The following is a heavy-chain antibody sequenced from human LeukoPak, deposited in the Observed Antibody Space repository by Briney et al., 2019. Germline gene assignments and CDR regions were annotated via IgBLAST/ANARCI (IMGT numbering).Heavy chain of an antibody. Sequence: GASVKVSCKASGYTFTGYYMHGVRQAPGQGLEWMRWINPNSGGTNYAQKFQGRVTMTRDTSISTAYMELSRLRSDDTAVYYCARDPPYGSGSLPFDYWGQGTLVTVS. CDR3: ARDPPYGSGSLPFDY. J-gene: IGHJ4*02. V-gene: IGHV1-2*02. D-gene: IGHD3-10*01. CDR1: GYTFTGYY. CDR2: INPNSGGT.